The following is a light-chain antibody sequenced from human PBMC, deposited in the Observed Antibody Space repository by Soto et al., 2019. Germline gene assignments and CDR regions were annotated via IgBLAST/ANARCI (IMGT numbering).Light chain of an antibody. J-gene: IGKJ1*01. V-gene: IGKV3-15*01. CDR2: GAS. Sequence: EILMTQSPATLSVSPGERATLSCRASQSVGSDLAWYQHTPGQPPRLLIYGASTRATGIPGRFSGSGPGTEFTLTISSLQSEDFAVYFCQQYNNWPPWTFGQGTKVDIK. CDR1: QSVGSD. CDR3: QQYNNWPPWT.